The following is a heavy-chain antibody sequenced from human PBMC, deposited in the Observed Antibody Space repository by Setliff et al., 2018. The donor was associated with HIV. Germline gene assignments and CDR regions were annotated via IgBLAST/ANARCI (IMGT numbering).Heavy chain of an antibody. J-gene: IGHJ4*02. D-gene: IGHD2-8*01. V-gene: IGHV1-2*02. CDR1: GYTFTSYY. CDR2: INPSGGST. Sequence: ASVKVSCKASGYTFTSYYMHWVRQAPGQGLEWMGIINPSGGSTNYAQKFQGRVTMTRDTSISTAYMELSRLRSDDTAVYYCARSYCTNGVCYRVDYWGQGTLVTVSS. CDR3: ARSYCTNGVCYRVDY.